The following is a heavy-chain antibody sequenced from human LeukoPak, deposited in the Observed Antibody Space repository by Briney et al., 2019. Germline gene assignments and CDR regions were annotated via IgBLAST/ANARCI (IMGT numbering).Heavy chain of an antibody. V-gene: IGHV1-18*01. J-gene: IGHJ5*02. CDR1: GYTFRNYG. CDR3: ARDCSGGTSNSFWLDP. Sequence: ASVKVSCKASGYTFRNYGLTWVRQAPGQGLEWMGWISSFNGNRKYAQKFQGRVSITTDTSTSTAYMEMTSLRSDDTAMYFCARDCSGGTSNSFWLDPWGQGTLVTVSS. D-gene: IGHD2-15*01. CDR2: ISSFNGNR.